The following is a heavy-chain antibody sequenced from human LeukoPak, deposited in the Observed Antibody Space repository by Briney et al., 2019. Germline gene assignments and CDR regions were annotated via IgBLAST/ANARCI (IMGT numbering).Heavy chain of an antibody. V-gene: IGHV4-59*01. CDR3: ARFIAAARFDY. Sequence: PSETLSLTCTVSGGSISSYYWSWIRQPPGKGLEWIGYIYYSGSTNYNPSLKSRVTISVDTSKNQFSLKLSSVTAADTAVYYCARFIAAARFDYWGQGTLVTVSS. CDR2: IYYSGST. CDR1: GGSISSYY. J-gene: IGHJ4*02. D-gene: IGHD6-13*01.